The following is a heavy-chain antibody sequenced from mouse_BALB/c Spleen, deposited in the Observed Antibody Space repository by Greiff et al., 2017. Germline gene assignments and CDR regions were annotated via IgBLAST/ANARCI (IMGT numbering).Heavy chain of an antibody. CDR3: ARDTSGNYPWFAY. CDR1: GFTFTDYY. V-gene: IGHV7-3*02. J-gene: IGHJ3*01. CDR2: IRNKANGYTT. D-gene: IGHD2-1*01. Sequence: EVKLVESGGGLVQPGGSLRLSCATSGFTFTDYYMSWVRQPPGKALEWLGFIRNKANGYTTEYSASVKGRFTISRDNSQSILYLQMNTLRAEDSATYYCARDTSGNYPWFAYWGQGTLVTVSA.